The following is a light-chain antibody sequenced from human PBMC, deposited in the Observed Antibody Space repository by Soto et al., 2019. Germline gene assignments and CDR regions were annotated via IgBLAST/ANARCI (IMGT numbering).Light chain of an antibody. Sequence: DIQMTQSPSILSSSVGDIVTITCRSSQSVSSWFAWYQQKPGKAPKLLIYKASSLESGVPSRFSGSVSGTEFTLTISSLQPDDFATYYCQQYKSYSPITFGQGTRLEIK. J-gene: IGKJ5*01. CDR3: QQYKSYSPIT. CDR1: QSVSSW. V-gene: IGKV1-5*03. CDR2: KAS.